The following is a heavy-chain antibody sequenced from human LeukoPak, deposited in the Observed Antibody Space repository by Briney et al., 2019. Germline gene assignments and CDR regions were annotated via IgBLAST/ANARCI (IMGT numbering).Heavy chain of an antibody. CDR1: GFTFSSYT. Sequence: GGPLRLSCAASGFTFSSYTMTWVRQAPGKGLEWVSSISGSSTYIYYADSMKGRFTISRDNAKNSLYLQMNSLRAEDTAVFYCARDYPFGDYALDYWGQGTLVTVSS. J-gene: IGHJ4*02. CDR2: ISGSSTYI. D-gene: IGHD4-17*01. CDR3: ARDYPFGDYALDY. V-gene: IGHV3-21*01.